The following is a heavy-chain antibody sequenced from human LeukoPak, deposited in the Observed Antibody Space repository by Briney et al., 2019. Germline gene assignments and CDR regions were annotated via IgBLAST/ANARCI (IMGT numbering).Heavy chain of an antibody. J-gene: IGHJ4*02. CDR1: GFIFEFYA. CDR3: AKGCASSGYYPVDY. CDR2: ISGSGGST. Sequence: GGSLRLSCAASGFIFEFYAMSWVRQAPGKGLEWVSAISGSGGSTYYADSVKGRFTISRVNSKNTLYLQMNSLRAEDTAVYYCAKGCASSGYYPVDYWGQGTLVTVSS. V-gene: IGHV3-23*01. D-gene: IGHD3-22*01.